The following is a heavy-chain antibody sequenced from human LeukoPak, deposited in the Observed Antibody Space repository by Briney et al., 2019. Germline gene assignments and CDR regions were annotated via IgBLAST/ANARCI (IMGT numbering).Heavy chain of an antibody. CDR3: ARRSRGNFYFDY. J-gene: IGHJ4*02. D-gene: IGHD1-26*01. V-gene: IGHV4-59*08. Sequence: PSETLSLTCTVSGGSISSYYWSLIRHPPGKCLEWIGYIYYSGSTNYNPSPKSQVTLLLDTSKNQFSLTLSSGTAADTAVYYCARRSRGNFYFDYWGQGTLVTVSS. CDR2: IYYSGST. CDR1: GGSISSYY.